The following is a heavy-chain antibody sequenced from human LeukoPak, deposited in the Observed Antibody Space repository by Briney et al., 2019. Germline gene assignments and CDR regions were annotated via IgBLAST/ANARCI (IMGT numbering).Heavy chain of an antibody. Sequence: GGSLRLSCTASGFTLDNYAMTWVRQAPGKGLEWVSHISDDGTGTYYADSVKGRFTISIDNSKYMLYLQLDSLRADDTAVYYCADFGSGSHCFDYWGQGTLVTVSS. CDR2: ISDDGTGT. V-gene: IGHV3-23*01. D-gene: IGHD3-10*01. J-gene: IGHJ4*02. CDR1: GFTLDNYA. CDR3: ADFGSGSHCFDY.